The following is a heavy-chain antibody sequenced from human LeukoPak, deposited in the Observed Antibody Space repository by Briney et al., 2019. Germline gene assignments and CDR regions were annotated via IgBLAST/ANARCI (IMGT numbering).Heavy chain of an antibody. CDR2: IYDDGGT. V-gene: IGHV3-53*05. CDR3: ARDRAGRRSSWVEFDL. CDR1: GFTVTSTH. J-gene: IGHJ5*02. D-gene: IGHD3-10*01. Sequence: GGPLRLSCTVSGFTVTSTHMDWVRQAPGKGPEWVALIYDDGGTVYADSVKGRFTISRDNSKNMVYLRMNSLRPEDSAVYYCARDRAGRRSSWVEFDLWGQGTLVTVSS.